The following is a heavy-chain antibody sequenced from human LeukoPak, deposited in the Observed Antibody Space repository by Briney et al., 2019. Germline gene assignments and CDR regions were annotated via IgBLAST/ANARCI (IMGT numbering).Heavy chain of an antibody. V-gene: IGHV3-49*04. D-gene: IGHD6-6*01. CDR1: GFTFGDYA. Sequence: GGSLRLSCTTSGFTFGDYAMTWVRQAPGKGLEWVGFIRSKTYGGTAEYAAPVIRRFTISRDDSKSIAYLQMNSLKTDDTAVYYCTRLHRLQLLSHPSYFYYMDVWGKGTTVTISS. J-gene: IGHJ6*03. CDR2: IRSKTYGGTA. CDR3: TRLHRLQLLSHPSYFYYMDV.